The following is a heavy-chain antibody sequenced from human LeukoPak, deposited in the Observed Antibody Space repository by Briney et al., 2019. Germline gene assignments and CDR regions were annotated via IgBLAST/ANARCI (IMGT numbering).Heavy chain of an antibody. CDR1: GGTFISYA. CDR3: ARELVDTGYSSGGSCYSIGYLHYYMDV. D-gene: IGHD2-15*01. CDR2: IIPIFGTA. V-gene: IGHV1-69*06. J-gene: IGHJ6*03. Sequence: GASVKVSCKASGGTFISYAISWVRQPPGQGLEWMGRIIPIFGTANYAQKFQGRVTITADKSTSTAYMELSSLRSEATAVYYCARELVDTGYSSGGSCYSIGYLHYYMDVWGKGTTVTVSS.